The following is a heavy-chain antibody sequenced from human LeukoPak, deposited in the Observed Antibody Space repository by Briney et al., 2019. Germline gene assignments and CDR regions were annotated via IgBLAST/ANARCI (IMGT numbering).Heavy chain of an antibody. Sequence: SETLSLTCAVSGGSISSGGYSWSWIRQPPGKGLEWIGYIYHSGSTYYNPSLKSRVTISVDTSKNQFSLKLSSVTAADTAVYYCARPPARHPRVYYMDVWGKGTTVTVSS. CDR1: GGSISSGGYS. J-gene: IGHJ6*03. V-gene: IGHV4-30-2*01. CDR2: IYHSGST. CDR3: ARPPARHPRVYYMDV. D-gene: IGHD6-25*01.